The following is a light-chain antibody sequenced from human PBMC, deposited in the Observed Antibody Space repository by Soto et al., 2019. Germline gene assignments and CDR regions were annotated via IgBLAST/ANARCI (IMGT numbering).Light chain of an antibody. CDR3: SSHTSGSTRV. CDR2: EVT. Sequence: QSALTQPASVSGSPGQSIAISCTGTSSDVGGYDYVSWYQQQPDKAPKLMIYEVTRRPSGVSTRFSGSKSGNTASLTISGLQSEDEADYYCSSHTSGSTRVFGTGTKVTVL. V-gene: IGLV2-14*01. J-gene: IGLJ1*01. CDR1: SSDVGGYDY.